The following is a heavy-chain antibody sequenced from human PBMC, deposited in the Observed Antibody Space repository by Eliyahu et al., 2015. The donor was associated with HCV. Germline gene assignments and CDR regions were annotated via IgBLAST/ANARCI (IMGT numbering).Heavy chain of an antibody. J-gene: IGHJ3*01. CDR2: IYSGGNT. CDR3: ARDPQTTVTPPNAFDV. V-gene: IGHV3-66*02. Sequence: EVQLVESGGGLVQPGGSLKLSCAVSGFSVXRHYMNWVRQAPGKGLEWVSVIYSGGNTDYADSVKGRFTISRDKDKNILFLQMNSLRAEDTAIYYCARDPQTTVTPPNAFDVWGLGTVVAVSS. CDR1: GFSVXRHY. D-gene: IGHD4-17*01.